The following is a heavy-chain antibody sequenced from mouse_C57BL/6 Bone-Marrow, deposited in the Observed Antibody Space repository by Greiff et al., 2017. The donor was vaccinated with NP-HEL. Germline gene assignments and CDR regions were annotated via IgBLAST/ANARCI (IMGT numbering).Heavy chain of an antibody. Sequence: QVQLQQSGAELARPGASVKLSCKASGYTFTSSGISWVKQRTGQGLEWIGEIYPRSGNTYYNEKFKGKATLTADKSSSTAYLELRSLTAEDSAVYFCARSLTPYFDVWGTGTTVTVSS. V-gene: IGHV1-81*01. D-gene: IGHD4-1*01. J-gene: IGHJ1*03. CDR3: ARSLTPYFDV. CDR1: GYTFTSSG. CDR2: IYPRSGNT.